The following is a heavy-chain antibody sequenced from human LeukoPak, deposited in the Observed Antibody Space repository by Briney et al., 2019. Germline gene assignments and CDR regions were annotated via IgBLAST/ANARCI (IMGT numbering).Heavy chain of an antibody. D-gene: IGHD5-18*01. CDR2: IYYSGGT. J-gene: IGHJ4*02. CDR3: ARVSGTAMVYFDY. CDR1: GGSISSGGYY. Sequence: SETLSLTCTVSGGSISSGGYYWSWIRQHPGKGLEWIGYIYYSGGTYYNPSLKSRVTISVDTSKNQFSLKLSSVTAADTAVYYCARVSGTAMVYFDYWGQGTLVTVSS. V-gene: IGHV4-31*03.